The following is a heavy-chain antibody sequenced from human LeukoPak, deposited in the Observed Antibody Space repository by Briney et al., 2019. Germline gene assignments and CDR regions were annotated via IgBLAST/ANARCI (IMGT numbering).Heavy chain of an antibody. J-gene: IGHJ4*02. Sequence: SGGSLRLSCAASGFTFSSYWMSWVRQPPGKGLEWVAKIKQDGSEKYYVDSVKGRFTISRDNAKNSLYLQMNSLRAGDEAVYYCARLRGSYSMDYWGQGTLVTVSS. CDR1: GFTFSSYW. V-gene: IGHV3-7*03. CDR3: ARLRGSYSMDY. CDR2: IKQDGSEK. D-gene: IGHD1-26*01.